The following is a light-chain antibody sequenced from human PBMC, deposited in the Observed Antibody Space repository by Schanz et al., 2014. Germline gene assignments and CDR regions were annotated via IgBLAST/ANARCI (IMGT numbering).Light chain of an antibody. CDR2: GAS. J-gene: IGKJ2*01. CDR1: QSVSSSS. Sequence: EIVLTQSPGTLSLSPGERATLSCRASQSVSSSSLAWYQQKPGQAPRLLIYGASSRANGIPDRFSGSGSGTDFILTISSLQPDDFANYYCQQYDTYYTFGQGTKLEIK. CDR3: QQYDTYYT. V-gene: IGKV3-20*01.